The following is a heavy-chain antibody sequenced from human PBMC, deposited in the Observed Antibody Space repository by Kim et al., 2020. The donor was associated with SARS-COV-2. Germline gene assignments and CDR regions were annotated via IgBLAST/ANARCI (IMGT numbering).Heavy chain of an antibody. CDR2: YAT. V-gene: IGHV3-73*01. J-gene: IGHJ4*02. CDR3: TTYDFSATY. Sequence: YATAYAASVKGRFTISRDDSKNTAYLQMNSLKTEDTAVYYCTTYDFSATYWGQGTLVTVSS. D-gene: IGHD3-3*01.